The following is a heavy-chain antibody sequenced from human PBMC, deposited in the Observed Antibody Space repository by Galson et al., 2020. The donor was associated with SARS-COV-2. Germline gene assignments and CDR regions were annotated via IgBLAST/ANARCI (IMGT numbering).Heavy chain of an antibody. J-gene: IGHJ6*03. CDR1: GFRFSSYW. CDR2: IKQDGSEE. Sequence: GGSLRLSCAASGFRFSSYWMSWVRQAPGKGLERVANIKQDGSEEYYVDSVWGRITISRDNAKNSVYLQINSLRAEDTAVYYCARGGIEYNYDALTGYYRDYYFYYMDVWGKGSTVTISS. V-gene: IGHV3-7*01. CDR3: ARGGIEYNYDALTGYYRDYYFYYMDV. D-gene: IGHD3-9*01.